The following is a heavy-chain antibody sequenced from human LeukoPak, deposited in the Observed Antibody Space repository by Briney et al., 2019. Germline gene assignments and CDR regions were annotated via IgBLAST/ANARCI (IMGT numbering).Heavy chain of an antibody. CDR3: AREGAGHYDILTGYYYFDY. CDR1: GGTFSSYA. D-gene: IGHD3-9*01. V-gene: IGHV1-69*13. Sequence: GASVKVSCKASGGTFSSYAISWVRQAPGQGLEWMGGIIPIFGTANYAQKFQGRVTITADESTSTAYMGLSSLRSEDTAVYYCAREGAGHYDILTGYYYFDYWGQGTLVTVSS. J-gene: IGHJ4*02. CDR2: IIPIFGTA.